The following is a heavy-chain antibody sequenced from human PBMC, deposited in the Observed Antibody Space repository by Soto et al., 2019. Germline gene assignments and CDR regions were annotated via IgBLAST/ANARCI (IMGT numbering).Heavy chain of an antibody. J-gene: IGHJ6*02. D-gene: IGHD6-13*01. CDR1: GYTFTSYG. CDR3: ARPYSSSWYYYYGMDV. CDR2: ISAYNGNT. V-gene: IGHV1-18*01. Sequence: SVKVSCKASGYTFTSYGISWVRQAPGQGLEWMGWISAYNGNTNYAQKLQGRVTMTTDTSTSTAYMELRSLRSDDTAVYYCARPYSSSWYYYYGMDVWGQGTTVTVSS.